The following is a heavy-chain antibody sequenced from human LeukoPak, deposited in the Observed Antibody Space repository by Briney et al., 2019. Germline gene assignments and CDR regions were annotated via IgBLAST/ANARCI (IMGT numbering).Heavy chain of an antibody. CDR2: IYSGGSI. J-gene: IGHJ3*02. Sequence: PGGSLRLSCAASGFTVSSYHMSWVRQAPGKGLEWVSTIYSGGSIYYADSVKGRLTISRDNSKNTLYLQINSLRAEDTAVYYCARGSRVTTRLDAFDIWGQGTMVTVSS. V-gene: IGHV3-53*01. CDR1: GFTVSSYH. D-gene: IGHD4-17*01. CDR3: ARGSRVTTRLDAFDI.